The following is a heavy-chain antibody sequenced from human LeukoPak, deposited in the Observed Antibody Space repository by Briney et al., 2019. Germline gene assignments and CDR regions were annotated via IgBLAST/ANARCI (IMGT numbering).Heavy chain of an antibody. Sequence: SETLSLTCTVAGGSISSGSYYWSWIRKPAGKGLEWIGRIYTSGSTNYNPSLKSRVTISVDTSKNQFSLKLSSVTAADTAVYYCARDYYYGSVWGQGTLVTVSS. D-gene: IGHD3-10*01. CDR1: GGSISSGSYY. CDR2: IYTSGST. V-gene: IGHV4-61*02. CDR3: ARDYYYGSV. J-gene: IGHJ4*02.